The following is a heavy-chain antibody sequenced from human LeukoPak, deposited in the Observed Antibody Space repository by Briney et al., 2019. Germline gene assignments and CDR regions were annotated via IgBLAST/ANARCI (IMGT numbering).Heavy chain of an antibody. CDR3: ARDESGWHPEY. V-gene: IGHV3-11*01. J-gene: IGHJ4*02. D-gene: IGHD6-19*01. CDR1: GFTFSDYY. CDR2: ISSSGRTI. Sequence: GGSLRLSCAASGFTFSDYYMSWIRLAPGKGLEWVSYISSSGRTIYYADSVKGRFTISRDNAKNSLYLQMNSLRAEDTAVYHCARDESGWHPEYWGQGTLVTVSS.